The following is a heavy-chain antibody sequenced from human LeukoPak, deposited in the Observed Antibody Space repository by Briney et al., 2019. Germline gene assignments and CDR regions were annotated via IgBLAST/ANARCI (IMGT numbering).Heavy chain of an antibody. Sequence: SETLSLTCTVSGGSISSGGHYWSWIRQHPGKGLEWIGYVYYSGSTYYNQSLKSRVTISVDTSKNQFSLKLSSVTAADTAVYYCARASTYASGSWFDYWGQGTLVTVSS. CDR1: GGSISSGGHY. D-gene: IGHD3-10*01. V-gene: IGHV4-31*03. CDR2: VYYSGST. CDR3: ARASTYASGSWFDY. J-gene: IGHJ4*02.